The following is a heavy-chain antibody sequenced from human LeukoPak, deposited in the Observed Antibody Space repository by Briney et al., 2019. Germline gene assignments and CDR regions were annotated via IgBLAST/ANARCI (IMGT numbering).Heavy chain of an antibody. CDR3: ARGGIAAAGTS. Sequence: ASVKLSCTASGYTFTSYAMHWVRQAPGQRLEWMGWINAGNGNTKYSQKFQGKVTFTRDTSASTVYMELSSLRSEDTAGYYCARGGIAAAGTSWGQGTLVTVSS. J-gene: IGHJ5*02. V-gene: IGHV1-3*01. D-gene: IGHD6-13*01. CDR1: GYTFTSYA. CDR2: INAGNGNT.